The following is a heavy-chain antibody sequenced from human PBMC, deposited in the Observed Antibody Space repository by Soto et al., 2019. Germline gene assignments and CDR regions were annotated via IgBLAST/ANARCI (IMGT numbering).Heavy chain of an antibody. CDR1: GFTFSSYS. Sequence: GGSLRLSCAASGFTFSSYSMNWVRQAPGKGLEWVSSISSSSSSYIYYADSVKGRFTISRDNAKNSLYLQMNSLRAEDTAVYYCAREVYGESKLIDYWGQGTLVTVSS. D-gene: IGHD3-10*01. CDR2: ISSSSSSYI. J-gene: IGHJ4*02. V-gene: IGHV3-21*01. CDR3: AREVYGESKLIDY.